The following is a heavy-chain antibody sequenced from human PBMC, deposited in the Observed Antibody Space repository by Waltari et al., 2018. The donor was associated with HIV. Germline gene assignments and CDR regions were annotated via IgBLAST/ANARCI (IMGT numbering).Heavy chain of an antibody. J-gene: IGHJ4*02. V-gene: IGHV3-21*02. CDR2: FIGSTNYR. CDR3: AGGRAFGGVIGGAGGDY. CDR1: GFDFSNYN. D-gene: IGHD3-16*02. Sequence: EVQLVESGGNLVKPGGSLRLSCVVSGFDFSNYNMNWVRQAPGKGLVWVSSFIGSTNYRDYGDAVKGRYTVSRDNAKNTWYLQMNNLRSEDTAVDYCAGGRAFGGVIGGAGGDYWGQGTLVTVSS.